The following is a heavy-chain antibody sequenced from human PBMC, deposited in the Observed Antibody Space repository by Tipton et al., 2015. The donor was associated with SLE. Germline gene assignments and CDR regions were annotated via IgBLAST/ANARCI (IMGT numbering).Heavy chain of an antibody. Sequence: TLSLTCTVAGGSISSHYWSWIRQPPGKGLEWIGYIYYGGNPNYNPSLKSRVTISVDASKNQFSLKMSSMTAADTAVYYCARGGTGILVMPFDYWGQGTLVTVSS. J-gene: IGHJ4*02. V-gene: IGHV4-59*11. CDR1: GGSISSHY. D-gene: IGHD3-16*01. CDR2: IYYGGNP. CDR3: ARGGTGILVMPFDY.